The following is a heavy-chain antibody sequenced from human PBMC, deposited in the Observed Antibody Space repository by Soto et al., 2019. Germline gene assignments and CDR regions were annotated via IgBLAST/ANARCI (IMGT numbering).Heavy chain of an antibody. CDR3: ARTQTYYGSVYFDY. J-gene: IGHJ4*02. Sequence: QVTLKESGPVLVKPTETLTLTCTVSGFSLSNARMGVSWIRQPPGKALEWLAHIFSNDEKSYSTSLKSRLTIXKXTXXSQVVLTMTNMDPVDTATYYCARTQTYYGSVYFDYWGQGTLVTVSS. V-gene: IGHV2-26*01. CDR1: GFSLSNARMG. CDR2: IFSNDEK. D-gene: IGHD3-10*01.